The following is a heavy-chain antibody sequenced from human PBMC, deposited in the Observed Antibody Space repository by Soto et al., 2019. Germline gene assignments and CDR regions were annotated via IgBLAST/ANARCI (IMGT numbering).Heavy chain of an antibody. D-gene: IGHD3-22*01. CDR2: IIPIFGTA. CDR1: GGTFSSYA. J-gene: IGHJ4*02. CDR3: ARVSCYYDSSGYHY. V-gene: IGHV1-69*01. Sequence: QVQLVQSGAEVQKPGSSVKVSCKASGGTFSSYAISWVRQAPGQGLEWMGGIIPIFGTANYAQKFQGRVTITADESTSTAYMELSILRSEDTAVYYCARVSCYYDSSGYHYWGQGTLVTVSS.